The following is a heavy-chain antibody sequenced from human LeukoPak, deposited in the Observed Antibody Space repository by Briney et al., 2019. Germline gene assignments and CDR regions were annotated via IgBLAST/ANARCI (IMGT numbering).Heavy chain of an antibody. Sequence: SECLSLTCTVSGGTISTYYWHWIRQAPGKGLEWLGYIFYSGSPNYNASLKSRVTISVDTSKSHFSLKLTSVTPVDTAVYYCARGGTVPLVDHGMDVWGQGTTDTLPS. CDR3: ARGGTVPLVDHGMDV. D-gene: IGHD2-15*01. CDR1: GGTISTYY. CDR2: IFYSGSP. J-gene: IGHJ6*02. V-gene: IGHV4-59*01.